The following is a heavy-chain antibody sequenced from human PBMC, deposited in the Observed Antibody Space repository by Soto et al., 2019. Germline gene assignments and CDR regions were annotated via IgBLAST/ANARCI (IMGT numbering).Heavy chain of an antibody. CDR3: ARGNCSSPNCYSFSGYYGMDV. D-gene: IGHD2-2*01. J-gene: IGHJ6*02. CDR1: GGSISSYY. Sequence: PLETLSLTCTVSGGSISSYYWSWIRQPAGKGLEWIGRIYTSGSTNYNPSLKSRVTMSLDTSKNQFSLKLTSVTAADTALYYCARGNCSSPNCYSFSGYYGMDVWGQGTTVTVSS. CDR2: IYTSGST. V-gene: IGHV4-4*07.